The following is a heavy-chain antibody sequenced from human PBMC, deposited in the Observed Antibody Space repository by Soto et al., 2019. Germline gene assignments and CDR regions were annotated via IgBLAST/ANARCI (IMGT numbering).Heavy chain of an antibody. CDR3: TRASSLDFDF. J-gene: IGHJ4*02. D-gene: IGHD3-16*01. CDR2: IRRNAYGGTT. Sequence: GGPLRLSCTTSGFTVGDYALSWVRQAPGKGLEWVGFIRRNAYGGTTDYAASVKGRFTISRDDSKSIAYLQMNSLRTEDTALYYCTRASSLDFDFWGQGILVTVSS. V-gene: IGHV3-49*04. CDR1: GFTVGDYA.